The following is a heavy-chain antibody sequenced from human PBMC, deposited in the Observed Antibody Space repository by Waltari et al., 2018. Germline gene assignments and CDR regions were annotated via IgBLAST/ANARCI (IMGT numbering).Heavy chain of an antibody. CDR1: GFTFSSYA. CDR3: AKGGRSGSPFDY. D-gene: IGHD1-26*01. Sequence: EVQLLESGGGLVQPGGSLRLSCAASGFTFSSYAMSWVRQAPGKGLEWVSAIRGSGGSTYYADSVKGRFTIARDNSKNTLYLQMNSLRAEDTAVYYCAKGGRSGSPFDYWGQGTLVTVSS. J-gene: IGHJ4*02. V-gene: IGHV3-23*01. CDR2: IRGSGGST.